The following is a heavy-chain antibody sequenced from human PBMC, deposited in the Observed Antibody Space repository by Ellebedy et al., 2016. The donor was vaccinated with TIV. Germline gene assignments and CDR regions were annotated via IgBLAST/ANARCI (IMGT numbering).Heavy chain of an antibody. CDR3: ARGGSSGSSDY. J-gene: IGHJ4*02. CDR2: ISSDGSNK. CDR1: GFTFSSHG. V-gene: IGHV3-30*03. Sequence: GGSLRLXXVASGFTFSSHGIYWVRQALGKGLEWVAVISSDGSNKYYADSVKGRFTISTDNSKNTLYLQMNSLRTDDMAVYYCARGGSSGSSDYWGQGTLVTVSS. D-gene: IGHD3-10*01.